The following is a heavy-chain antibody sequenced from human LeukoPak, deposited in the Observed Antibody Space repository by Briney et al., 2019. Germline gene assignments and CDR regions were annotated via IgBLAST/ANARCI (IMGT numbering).Heavy chain of an antibody. CDR2: LYPGDSNP. CDR1: GYSFTSYW. CDR3: ASGRDYDFWSGYYPKETFDI. V-gene: IGHV5-51*01. J-gene: IGHJ3*02. Sequence: GESLKISCKGSGYSFTSYWIGWVRQMPGKGLEWMVVLYPGDSNPRYSPSFQGQVTISADKSISTAYLQWSSLKASDTAMYYCASGRDYDFWSGYYPKETFDIWGQGTMVTVSS. D-gene: IGHD3-3*01.